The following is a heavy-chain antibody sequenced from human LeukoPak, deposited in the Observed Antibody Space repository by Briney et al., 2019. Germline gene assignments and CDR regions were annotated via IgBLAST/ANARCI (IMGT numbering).Heavy chain of an antibody. CDR3: ARAYCSSTSCYLGFDY. CDR1: GYTFTSYG. CDR2: IIPIFGTA. J-gene: IGHJ4*02. V-gene: IGHV1-69*13. D-gene: IGHD2-2*01. Sequence: SVKVSCKASGYTFTSYGISWVRQAPGQGLEWMGGIIPIFGTANYAQKFQGRVTITADESTSTAYMELSSLRSEDTAVYYCARAYCSSTSCYLGFDYWGQGTLVTVSS.